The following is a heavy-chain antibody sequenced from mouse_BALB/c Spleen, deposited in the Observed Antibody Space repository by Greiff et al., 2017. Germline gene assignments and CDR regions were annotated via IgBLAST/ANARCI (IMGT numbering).Heavy chain of an antibody. Sequence: EVQLQQSGPGLVKPSQSLSLTCTVTGYSITSDYAWNWIRQFPGNKLEWMGYISYSGSTSYNPSLKSRISITRDTSKNQFFLQLNSVTTEDTATYYCARYDYDRYYAMDYWGQGTSVTVSS. CDR2: ISYSGST. CDR3: ARYDYDRYYAMDY. V-gene: IGHV3-2*02. D-gene: IGHD2-4*01. J-gene: IGHJ4*01. CDR1: GYSITSDYA.